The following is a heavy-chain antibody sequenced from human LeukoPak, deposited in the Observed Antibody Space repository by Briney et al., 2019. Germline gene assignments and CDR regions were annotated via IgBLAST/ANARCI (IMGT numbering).Heavy chain of an antibody. CDR3: ARDLSFVRGVPLAFDI. CDR2: SYYSGST. J-gene: IGHJ3*02. V-gene: IGHV4-59*01. CDR1: GGSISSYY. D-gene: IGHD3-10*02. Sequence: KPSETLSLTCTVSGGSISSYYWSWIRQPPGKGLEWLGYSYYSGSTNYNPSLKSRVTISVDTSKNQFSLKLSSVTAADTAVYYCARDLSFVRGVPLAFDIWGQGTMVTVSS.